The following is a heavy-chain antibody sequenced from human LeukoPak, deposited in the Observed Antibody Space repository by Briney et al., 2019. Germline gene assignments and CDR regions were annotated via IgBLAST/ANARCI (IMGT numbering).Heavy chain of an antibody. CDR2: INPSGGST. V-gene: IGHV1-46*01. Sequence: ASVKVSCKASGYTFTSYYMHWVRQAPGQGLEWMGIINPSGGSTSYAQKFQGRVTMTRDTSTSTVYMELSSLRSEDTAVYYCARVGVYYGSGSSNWFDPWGQGTLVTVSS. J-gene: IGHJ5*02. CDR1: GYTFTSYY. CDR3: ARVGVYYGSGSSNWFDP. D-gene: IGHD3-10*01.